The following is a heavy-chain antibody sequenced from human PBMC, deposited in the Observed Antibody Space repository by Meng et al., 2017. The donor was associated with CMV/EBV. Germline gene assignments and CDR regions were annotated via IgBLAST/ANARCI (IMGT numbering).Heavy chain of an antibody. J-gene: IGHJ4*02. CDR1: GGSFSGYY. CDR3: ARGQRFRSFSY. V-gene: IGHV4-34*01. Sequence: SETLSLTCAVYGGSFSGYYWSWIRQPPGKGLEWIGEINHSGSTNYNPSLKSRVTISVDTSKNQFYLKLGYETAADTAVYYCARGQRFRSFSYWGQLTLFPVSS. D-gene: IGHD5-24*01. CDR2: INHSGST.